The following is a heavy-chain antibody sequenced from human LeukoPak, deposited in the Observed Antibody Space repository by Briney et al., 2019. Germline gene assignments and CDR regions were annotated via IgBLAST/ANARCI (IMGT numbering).Heavy chain of an antibody. J-gene: IGHJ4*02. Sequence: PGGSLRLSCAASGFTFSSYAMSWVRQAPGKGLEWVSSISGSGGGTYYTDSVQGRFTMSRDNFKNTLSLQMNSLRAEDTALYYCAKDKLGAGGQSDYWGQGTLVTVSS. CDR3: AKDKLGAGGQSDY. D-gene: IGHD6-13*01. V-gene: IGHV3-23*01. CDR2: ISGSGGGT. CDR1: GFTFSSYA.